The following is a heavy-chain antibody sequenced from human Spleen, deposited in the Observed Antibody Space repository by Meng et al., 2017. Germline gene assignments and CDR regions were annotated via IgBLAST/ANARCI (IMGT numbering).Heavy chain of an antibody. J-gene: IGHJ4*02. Sequence: QVTVQEAGPGLVKPSGSLPLPCAVSGGSISSYNWWTWVRQPPGKGLEWIGEINDSGSTNYNPSLKSRVTISKDTSKNQFSLKLSSVTASDTAVYYCARTIGVEYSSSWYYFDYWGQGTLVTVSS. V-gene: IGHV4-4*02. CDR2: INDSGST. D-gene: IGHD6-13*01. CDR1: GGSISSYNW. CDR3: ARTIGVEYSSSWYYFDY.